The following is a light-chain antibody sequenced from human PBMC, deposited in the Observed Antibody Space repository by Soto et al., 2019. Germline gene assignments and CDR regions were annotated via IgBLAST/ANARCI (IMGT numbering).Light chain of an antibody. CDR3: SSYTSSSTWV. Sequence: QSVLTQPASVSGSPGQSITISCTGTSSDVGGYSYVSWYQQRPGKAPKLMIYEVSNRPSGVSNRFSGSRSGNTASLTISGLQAEDEAHYYCSSYTSSSTWVFGGGTKVTVL. CDR2: EVS. V-gene: IGLV2-14*01. J-gene: IGLJ3*02. CDR1: SSDVGGYSY.